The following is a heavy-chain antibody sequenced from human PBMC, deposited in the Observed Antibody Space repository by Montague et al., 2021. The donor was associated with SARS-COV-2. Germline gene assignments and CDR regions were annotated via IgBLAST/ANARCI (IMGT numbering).Heavy chain of an antibody. J-gene: IGHJ6*02. Sequence: TLSLTCTVSGGSISSGSYYWSWIRQPAGKGLEWIGRIYTSGSTNYNPSLKSRVTISVDTSKNQFSLKLGSVTAADTAVYYCARAKGSRYYYDSSGYYRDRGYYYYYYGMDVWGQGTTVTVSS. CDR2: IYTSGST. D-gene: IGHD3-22*01. CDR1: GGSISSGSYY. CDR3: ARAKGSRYYYDSSGYYRDRGYYYYYYGMDV. V-gene: IGHV4-61*02.